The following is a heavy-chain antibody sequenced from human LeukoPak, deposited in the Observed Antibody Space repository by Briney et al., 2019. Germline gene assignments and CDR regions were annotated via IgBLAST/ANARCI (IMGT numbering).Heavy chain of an antibody. CDR2: IYHSGST. CDR3: ARLYDSSLNDAFDI. D-gene: IGHD3-22*01. V-gene: IGHV4-30-2*01. Sequence: SQTLSLTCAVSGGSISSGGYSWSWIRQPPGEGLEWIGYIYHSGSTYYNPSLKSRVTISVDRSKNQFSLKLSSVTAADTAVYYCARLYDSSLNDAFDIWGQGTMVTVSS. J-gene: IGHJ3*02. CDR1: GGSISSGGYS.